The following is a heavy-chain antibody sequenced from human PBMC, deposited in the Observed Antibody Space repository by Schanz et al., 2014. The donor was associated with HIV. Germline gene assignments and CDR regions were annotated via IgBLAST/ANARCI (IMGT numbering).Heavy chain of an antibody. Sequence: QVQLVQSGAEVEKPGSSVKVPCRASGGTFSTDAISWVRQAPGQGLEWMGMINPSGAGTTYARKLQGRVTMTRDTSTSTVYMHLSSLRSDDTAVYFCARDFNIGDQYYFDHWGQGTLVTVSS. CDR1: GGTFSTDA. CDR3: ARDFNIGDQYYFDH. CDR2: INPSGAGT. J-gene: IGHJ4*02. D-gene: IGHD2-21*02. V-gene: IGHV1-46*04.